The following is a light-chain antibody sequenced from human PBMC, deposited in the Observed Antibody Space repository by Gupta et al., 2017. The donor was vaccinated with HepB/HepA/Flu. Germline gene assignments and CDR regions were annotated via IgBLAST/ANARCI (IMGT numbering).Light chain of an antibody. CDR2: GAS. CDR3: QQDNKWPRT. Sequence: EIVMTQSPATLSVSPGERATLSCRASQSVSSNLAWYQQKPGQAPRLLIYGASTRAAGIPAMFSGSGSGTEFTLTISSLQSEDFALYYCQQDNKWPRTFGQGSKVEIK. J-gene: IGKJ1*01. V-gene: IGKV3-15*01. CDR1: QSVSSN.